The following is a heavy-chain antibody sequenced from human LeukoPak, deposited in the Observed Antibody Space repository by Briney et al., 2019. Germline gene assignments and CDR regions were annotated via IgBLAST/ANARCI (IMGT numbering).Heavy chain of an antibody. D-gene: IGHD6-19*01. J-gene: IGHJ4*02. CDR3: ARGGVIAVAED. CDR2: ISWNSGSI. Sequence: GGSLRLSCAASGFTFDDYAMHWVRQAPGKGLEWVSGISWNSGSIGYADSVKGRFTISRDNAKNSLYLQMNSLRAEDTAVYYCARGGVIAVAEDWGQGTLVTVSS. CDR1: GFTFDDYA. V-gene: IGHV3-9*01.